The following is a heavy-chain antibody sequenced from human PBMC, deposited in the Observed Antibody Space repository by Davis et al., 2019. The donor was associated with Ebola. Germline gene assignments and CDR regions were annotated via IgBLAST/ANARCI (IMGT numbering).Heavy chain of an antibody. D-gene: IGHD3-10*01. J-gene: IGHJ4*02. V-gene: IGHV1-46*01. CDR2: INPSGGST. CDR1: GYTFTNYY. Sequence: AASVKVSCKASGYTFTNYYIHWVRQAPGQGLEWMGIINPSGGSTSYAQKFQDRVTMTRDTSTSTVYMELSSLRSDDTAVYYCARQGGFGELFPFDFWGQGTLVTVSS. CDR3: ARQGGFGELFPFDF.